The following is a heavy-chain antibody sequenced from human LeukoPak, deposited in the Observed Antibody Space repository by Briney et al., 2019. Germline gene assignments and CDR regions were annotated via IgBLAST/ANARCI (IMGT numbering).Heavy chain of an antibody. Sequence: VASVKVSCKASGGTFSSYAISWVRQAPGQGLEWMGGIIPIFGTANYAQKFQGRVTITTDESTSTAYMELSSLRSEDTAVYYCARDLGSSSWYSGAFDIWGQGTMVAVSS. J-gene: IGHJ3*02. V-gene: IGHV1-69*05. CDR2: IIPIFGTA. CDR3: ARDLGSSSWYSGAFDI. D-gene: IGHD6-13*01. CDR1: GGTFSSYA.